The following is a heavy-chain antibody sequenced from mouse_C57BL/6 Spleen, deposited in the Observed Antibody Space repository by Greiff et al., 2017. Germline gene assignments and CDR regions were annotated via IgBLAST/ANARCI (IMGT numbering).Heavy chain of an antibody. CDR1: GFTFSDSY. D-gene: IGHD2-4*01. V-gene: IGHV5-16*01. CDR2: INYDGSST. J-gene: IGHJ4*01. Sequence: EVQVVESEGGLVQPGSSMKLSCTASGFTFSDSYMAWVRQVPEKGLEWVANINYDGSSTYYLDPLQSRFTISRDTATNMLYLQMSRLKSEDTATYYCARGDYGGLDDWGQGTSVTVSS. CDR3: ARGDYGGLDD.